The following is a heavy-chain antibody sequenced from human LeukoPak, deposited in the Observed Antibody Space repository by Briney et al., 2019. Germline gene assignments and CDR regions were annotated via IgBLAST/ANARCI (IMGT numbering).Heavy chain of an antibody. J-gene: IGHJ4*02. CDR3: ASKQWLVRAKTEDDY. D-gene: IGHD6-19*01. CDR2: INPNSGGI. CDR1: GYTFTGYY. Sequence: ASVKVSCKASGYTFTGYYMHWVRQAPGQGLEWMGWINPNSGGINYAQKFQGRVTMTRDTSISTAYMELSRLRTDDTAVYYCASKQWLVRAKTEDDYWGQGTLVTVSS. V-gene: IGHV1-2*02.